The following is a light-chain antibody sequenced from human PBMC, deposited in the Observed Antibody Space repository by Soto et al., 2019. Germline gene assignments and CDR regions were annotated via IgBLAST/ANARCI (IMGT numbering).Light chain of an antibody. J-gene: IGLJ2*01. CDR1: SSDVGGYNY. CDR3: SSYTNSDTLV. V-gene: IGLV2-14*01. Sequence: QSALTQPPSASGSPGQSVTISCTGTSSDVGGYNYVSWYQQHPGKAPKLMIFAVNNRPSGVSNRFSGSKSGNTASLTISGLQAEDEADYYCSSYTNSDTLVFGGGTKVTVL. CDR2: AVN.